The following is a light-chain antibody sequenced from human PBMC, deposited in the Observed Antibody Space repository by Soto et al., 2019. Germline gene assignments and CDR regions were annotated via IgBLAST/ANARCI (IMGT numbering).Light chain of an antibody. Sequence: SARTPPASVSWSPGQSITISCTGTSSDIGSYNYVAWYQQFPGKTPKLIIYEVRNRPSGVSFRFSGSKSGNTASLTISGLQAEDEADYYCISYRGSDTSYVFGTGTKVTVL. CDR2: EVR. CDR1: SSDIGSYNY. CDR3: ISYRGSDTSYV. V-gene: IGLV2-14*01. J-gene: IGLJ1*01.